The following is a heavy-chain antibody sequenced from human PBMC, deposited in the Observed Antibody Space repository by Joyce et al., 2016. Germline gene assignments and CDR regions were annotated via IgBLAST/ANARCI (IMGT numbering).Heavy chain of an antibody. CDR3: ARERGGGMSAFDI. V-gene: IGHV3-13*05. CDR2: IGTAGDP. D-gene: IGHD3-16*01. J-gene: IGHJ3*02. Sequence: EVQLVEAGGALVQPGGSLRLSCAASGFTFSASEIHGVRQTTGKGLEWVSAIGTAGDPYYAGSVKGRFTISRENAKSSLFLQMNSLRAEDTAVYYCARERGGGMSAFDIWGQGTMVTVSS. CDR1: GFTFSASE.